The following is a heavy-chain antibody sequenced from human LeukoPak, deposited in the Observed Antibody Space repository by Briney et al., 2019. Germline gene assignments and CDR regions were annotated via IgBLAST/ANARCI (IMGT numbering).Heavy chain of an antibody. J-gene: IGHJ3*02. CDR1: GFTFSTYA. V-gene: IGHV3-30-3*01. CDR3: PRTSLHYFGSGSYSLDVFDI. CDR2: VTSDGSKK. Sequence: GGSLRLSCAASGFTFSTYALHWVRQAPGKGLEWVAAVTSDGSKKYYADSVKGRFTISRDNSKNTLYLQMSSLRDDDTAVYFCPRTSLHYFGSGSYSLDVFDIWGQGTMVTVSS. D-gene: IGHD3-10*01.